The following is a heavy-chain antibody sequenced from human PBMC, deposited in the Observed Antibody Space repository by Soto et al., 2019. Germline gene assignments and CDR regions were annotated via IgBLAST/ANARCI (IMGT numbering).Heavy chain of an antibody. CDR3: ARDHYDSSGYFVRRADYAFDI. Sequence: PGGSLRLSCAASGFTFSSYSMNWVRQAPGKGLEWVSFISSSSSYIYYADSVKGRFTISRDNANNSLYLQMNSLRAEDTAVYYCARDHYDSSGYFVRRADYAFDIWGQGTMVTVSS. CDR2: ISSSSSYI. J-gene: IGHJ3*02. V-gene: IGHV3-21*01. CDR1: GFTFSSYS. D-gene: IGHD3-22*01.